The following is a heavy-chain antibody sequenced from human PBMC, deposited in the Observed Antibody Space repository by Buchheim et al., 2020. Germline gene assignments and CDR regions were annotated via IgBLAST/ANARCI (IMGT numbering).Heavy chain of an antibody. CDR2: IYYSGST. J-gene: IGHJ4*02. D-gene: IGHD6-6*01. CDR1: GGSISSYY. V-gene: IGHV4-59*01. CDR3: ARAHSSSLNFDY. Sequence: QVQLQESGPGLVKPSETLSLTCTVSGGSISSYYWSWIRQPPGKGLEWIGYIYYSGSTNYNPSLKSRVTISVDTSKNQFSLKLSSVTAADTAVYYCARAHSSSLNFDYWGQGTL.